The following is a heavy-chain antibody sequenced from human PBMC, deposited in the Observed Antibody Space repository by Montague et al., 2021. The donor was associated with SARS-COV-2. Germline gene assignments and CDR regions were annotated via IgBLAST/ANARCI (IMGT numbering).Heavy chain of an antibody. D-gene: IGHD1-26*01. Sequence: SETLSLTCAVSGGSFTGYYWTWIRQPPGKGLERIGEINHSGSTKYNPALTSRFSISVDTSKNQFSLKLTSVTAADTAMFYCARGSPQNNIQRFSAGYWFDPWGQGNRGTGSS. V-gene: IGHV4-34*01. CDR1: GGSFTGYY. CDR3: ARGSPQNNIQRFSAGYWFDP. CDR2: INHSGST. J-gene: IGHJ5*01.